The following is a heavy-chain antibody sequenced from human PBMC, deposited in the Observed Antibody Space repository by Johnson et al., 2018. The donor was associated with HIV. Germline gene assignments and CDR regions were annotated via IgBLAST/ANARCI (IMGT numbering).Heavy chain of an antibody. D-gene: IGHD3-16*01. CDR1: GFTFRSYG. J-gene: IGHJ3*02. CDR2: IRYDGSNT. V-gene: IGHV3-30*02. Sequence: VQLVESGGGVVQPGGSLRLSCEASGFTFRSYGMHWVRQAPGKGPEWVAFIRYDGSNTFYADSVQGRFSISRDDSKNTLYLHMSGLRAEDTALYYCAPWGRRDYFDIWGQGT. CDR3: APWGRRDYFDI.